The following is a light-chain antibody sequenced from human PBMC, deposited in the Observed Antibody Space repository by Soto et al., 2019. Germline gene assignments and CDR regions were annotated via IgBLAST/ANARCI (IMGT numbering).Light chain of an antibody. J-gene: IGKJ1*01. CDR2: AAS. CDR1: QTVSKNY. V-gene: IGKV3-20*01. CDR3: QQYTVWPCT. Sequence: VLSESPGTLPFSQEEGCTLSCRTSQTVSKNYLAWYHQKPGQAPRLLIYAASTRATGIPDRFSGSGSGTDFTLTISRLQNEDVEVFYCQQYTVWPCTFGQGTKVDIK.